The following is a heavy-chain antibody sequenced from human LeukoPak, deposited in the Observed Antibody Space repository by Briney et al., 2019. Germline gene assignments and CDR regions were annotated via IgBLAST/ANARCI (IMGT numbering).Heavy chain of an antibody. D-gene: IGHD4-17*01. J-gene: IGHJ4*02. CDR2: IYSGGST. CDR3: ARAHRDDYGDYGSFNY. Sequence: GGSLRLSCAASGFTVSSNYMSWVRQAPGKGLEWVSVIYSGGSTYYADSVKGRFTISRDNSKNTLYLQMNSLRAKDTAVYYCARAHRDDYGDYGSFNYWGQGTLVTVSS. CDR1: GFTVSSNY. V-gene: IGHV3-66*01.